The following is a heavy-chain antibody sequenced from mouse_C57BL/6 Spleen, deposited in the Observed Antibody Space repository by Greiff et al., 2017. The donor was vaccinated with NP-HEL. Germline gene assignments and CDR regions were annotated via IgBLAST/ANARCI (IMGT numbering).Heavy chain of an antibody. J-gene: IGHJ2*01. CDR2: ISYDGSN. D-gene: IGHD6-1*01. Sequence: EVKLQESGPGLVKPSQSLSLTCSVTGYSITSGYYWNWIRQFPGNKLEWMGYISYDGSNNYNPSLKNRISITRDTSKNQFFLKLNSVTTEDTATYYCAASSSQSCFDYWGQGTTLTVSS. V-gene: IGHV3-6*01. CDR3: AASSSQSCFDY. CDR1: GYSITSGYY.